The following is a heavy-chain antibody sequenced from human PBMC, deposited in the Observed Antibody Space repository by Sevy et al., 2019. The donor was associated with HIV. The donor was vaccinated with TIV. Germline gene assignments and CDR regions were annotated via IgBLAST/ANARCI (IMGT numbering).Heavy chain of an antibody. J-gene: IGHJ4*02. D-gene: IGHD2-21*01. CDR3: VKEGGGEGGDH. CDR1: GFSFSSYG. CDR2: IQYDGSNK. V-gene: IGHV3-30*02. Sequence: GGSLRLSCAASGFSFSSYGMHWVRQAPGKGLEWMSYIQYDGSNKDYVDSVKGRLTISRDNSKNTLYLQMNSLRVEDTAVFYCVKEGGGEGGDHWGQGTLVTVSS.